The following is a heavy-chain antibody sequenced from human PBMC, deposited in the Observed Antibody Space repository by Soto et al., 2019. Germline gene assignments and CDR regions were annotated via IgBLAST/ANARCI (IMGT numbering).Heavy chain of an antibody. J-gene: IGHJ4*02. Sequence: QVQLVQSGAEVKKPGSSVKVSCKASGGTFSSYAISWVRQAPGQGLEWMGGIIPIFGTANYAQKFQDRVTLTRDTSASTAYMEVSSPTPEDTAVYYCARDEGVASGNWGQGTLVTVSS. D-gene: IGHD5-12*01. CDR2: IIPIFGTA. CDR1: GGTFSSYA. CDR3: ARDEGVASGN. V-gene: IGHV1-69*06.